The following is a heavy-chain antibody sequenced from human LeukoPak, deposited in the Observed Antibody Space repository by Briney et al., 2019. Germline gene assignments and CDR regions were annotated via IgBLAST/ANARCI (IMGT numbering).Heavy chain of an antibody. Sequence: SETLSLTCAVYGGSFSGYYWNWIRQPPGEGLEWIGEIDHSGSTNYNPSLKSRVTISVDTSKSQFSLDLTSVTAADTAVYYCARADRGWQYYFDYWGQGNLVTVSS. CDR2: IDHSGST. CDR3: ARADRGWQYYFDY. V-gene: IGHV4-34*01. CDR1: GGSFSGYY. D-gene: IGHD6-19*01. J-gene: IGHJ4*02.